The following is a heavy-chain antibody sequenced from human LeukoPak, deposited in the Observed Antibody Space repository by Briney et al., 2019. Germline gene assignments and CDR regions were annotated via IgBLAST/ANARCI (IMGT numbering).Heavy chain of an antibody. CDR1: GYTFTAYY. Sequence: ASVKASCKASGYTFTAYYMHWVRQAPGQGLEWMGWINPHSGGTNFAQKFQGRVTMTRDTSITTAHMELSRLTSDDTAMYYCAREIPCSSSSCLDYWGQGTLVTVSS. CDR3: AREIPCSSSSCLDY. CDR2: INPHSGGT. J-gene: IGHJ4*02. D-gene: IGHD2-2*01. V-gene: IGHV1-2*02.